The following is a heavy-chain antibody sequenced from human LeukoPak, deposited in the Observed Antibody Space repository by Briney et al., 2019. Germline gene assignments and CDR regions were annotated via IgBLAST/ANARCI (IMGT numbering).Heavy chain of an antibody. Sequence: ASVKVSCKASGYTFIDYFLHWVRQAPGQGLEWMGRINPNSGGPEYAENFQGRVTMTRDPSVTTAYMELSRVTSDDTAIYYCARDLSSTSNWELDYWGQGTLVTVSS. CDR3: ARDLSSTSNWELDY. J-gene: IGHJ4*02. CDR1: GYTFIDYF. D-gene: IGHD7-27*01. CDR2: INPNSGGP. V-gene: IGHV1-2*06.